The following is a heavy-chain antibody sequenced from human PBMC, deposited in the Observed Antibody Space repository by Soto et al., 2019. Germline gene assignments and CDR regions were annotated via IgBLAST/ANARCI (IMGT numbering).Heavy chain of an antibody. CDR2: IYYSGST. CDR1: GGSISSYY. D-gene: IGHD6-19*01. V-gene: IGHV4-59*01. Sequence: QVQLQESGPGLVKPSETLSLTCTVSGGSISSYYWSWIRQPPGKGLEWIGYIYYSGSTNYNPSLKSRVTRSVDTSKNQFSLKLSSVTAADTAVYYCARGASGYSSGWYFDYWGQGTLVTVSS. CDR3: ARGASGYSSGWYFDY. J-gene: IGHJ4*02.